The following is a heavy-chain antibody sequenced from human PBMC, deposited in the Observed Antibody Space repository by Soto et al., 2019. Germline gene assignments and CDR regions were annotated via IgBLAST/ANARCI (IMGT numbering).Heavy chain of an antibody. J-gene: IGHJ3*02. D-gene: IGHD3-9*01. Sequence: TLSLTCAISGDSVSSNSAAWNWIRQSPSRGLEWLGRTYYRSKWYNDYAVSVKSRITINPDTSKNQFSLQLNSVTPEDTAVYYCARDETYYDILTGYARGAFDIWGQGTMVTVSS. CDR1: GDSVSSNSAA. CDR2: TYYRSKWYN. V-gene: IGHV6-1*01. CDR3: ARDETYYDILTGYARGAFDI.